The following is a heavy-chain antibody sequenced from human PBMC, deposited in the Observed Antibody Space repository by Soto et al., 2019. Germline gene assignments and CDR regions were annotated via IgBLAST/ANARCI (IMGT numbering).Heavy chain of an antibody. Sequence: QVQLVQSGAEVKKPGSSVKVSCKASGGTFSSYTISWVRQAPGQGLEWMGRIIPILGIANYAQKFQGRVTITADKSTSTAYMELSSLRSEDTAVYYCAREVYSSNKYPNWFDPWGQGTLVTVSS. V-gene: IGHV1-69*08. J-gene: IGHJ5*02. CDR3: AREVYSSNKYPNWFDP. CDR2: IIPILGIA. D-gene: IGHD6-13*01. CDR1: GGTFSSYT.